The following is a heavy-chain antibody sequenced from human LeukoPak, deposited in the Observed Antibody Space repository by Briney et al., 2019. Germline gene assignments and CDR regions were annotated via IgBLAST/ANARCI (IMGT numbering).Heavy chain of an antibody. Sequence: HPGGSLRLSCAASGFTFSSYAMHWVRQAPGKGLEWVALISYDGSDKYYADSVKGRFTISRDNSKNTLYVQMNSLRAEDTAVYYCARGSYSSSWKTFDYWGQGTLVTVSS. CDR1: GFTFSSYA. D-gene: IGHD6-13*01. J-gene: IGHJ4*02. CDR3: ARGSYSSSWKTFDY. CDR2: ISYDGSDK. V-gene: IGHV3-30*04.